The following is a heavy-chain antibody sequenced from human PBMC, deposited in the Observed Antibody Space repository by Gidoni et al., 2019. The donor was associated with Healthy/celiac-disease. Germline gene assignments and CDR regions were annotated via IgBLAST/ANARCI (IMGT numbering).Heavy chain of an antibody. J-gene: IGHJ6*02. CDR1: GFTFSSYG. CDR3: AREVYGSGSYYYCGMDV. CDR2: IWYDGSNK. D-gene: IGHD3-10*01. Sequence: QVQLVESGGGVVQPGRSLRLSCAASGFTFSSYGMHWVRQAPGKGLEWVAVIWYDGSNKYYADSVKGRFTSSRDNSKNTLYLQMNSLRAEDTAVYYCAREVYGSGSYYYCGMDVWGQGTTVTVSS. V-gene: IGHV3-33*01.